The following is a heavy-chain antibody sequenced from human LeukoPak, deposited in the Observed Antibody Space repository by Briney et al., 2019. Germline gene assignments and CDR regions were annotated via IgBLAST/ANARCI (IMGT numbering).Heavy chain of an antibody. J-gene: IGHJ4*02. CDR1: GFTFSSYS. CDR3: ARERAPGDY. CDR2: ISSTSNTI. V-gene: IGHV3-48*02. Sequence: GSLRLSCAASGFTFSSYSMNWVRQAPGKGLEWVSYISSTSNTIDYADSVKGRFTIFRDNAKNSLYLQMNSLRDEDTAVYYCARERAPGDYWGQGTLVTVSS.